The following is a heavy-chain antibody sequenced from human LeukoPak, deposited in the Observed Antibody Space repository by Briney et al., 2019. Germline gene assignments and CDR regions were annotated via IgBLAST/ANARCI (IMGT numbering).Heavy chain of an antibody. J-gene: IGHJ5*02. D-gene: IGHD6-13*01. CDR1: GGSISSYY. V-gene: IGHV4-4*07. CDR2: IYTSGST. CDR3: TRDLYSSSWYDWFDP. Sequence: SETLSLTCTVSGGSISSYYWSWIRQPAGKGLEGIGRIYTSGSTNYNPSLKSRVTMSVDTSKNQFSLNLSSVTAADTALYYCTRDLYSSSWYDWFDPWGQGTLVTVSS.